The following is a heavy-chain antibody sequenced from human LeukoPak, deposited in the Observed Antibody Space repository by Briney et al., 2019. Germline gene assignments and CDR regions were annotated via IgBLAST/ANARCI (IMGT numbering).Heavy chain of an antibody. V-gene: IGHV4-38-2*02. CDR2: IYHGVST. CDR1: GYSISSGYY. Sequence: SETLSLTCTVSGYSISSGYYWGWIRQPPGKGLEWIGSIYHGVSTYYNPSLKSRVTISVDTSKNQFSLKLSSVTAADTAVYYCARATKRQLLGAFDIWGQGTMVTVSS. D-gene: IGHD1-1*01. J-gene: IGHJ3*02. CDR3: ARATKRQLLGAFDI.